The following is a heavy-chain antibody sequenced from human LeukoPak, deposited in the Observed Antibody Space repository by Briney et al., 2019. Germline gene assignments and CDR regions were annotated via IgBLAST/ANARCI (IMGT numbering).Heavy chain of an antibody. V-gene: IGHV1-46*01. J-gene: IGHJ4*02. CDR3: ARASPVVGDNHLDY. CDR1: GYTFTSYY. Sequence: ASVKVSCKASGYTFTSYYMHWVRQAPGHGLEWMGIINPGAGGTNYAQKFQGRVTMTRDMSTSTVYMELSSLRSEDKAVYYCARASPVVGDNHLDYWGQGTLVTVSS. CDR2: INPGAGGT. D-gene: IGHD2-15*01.